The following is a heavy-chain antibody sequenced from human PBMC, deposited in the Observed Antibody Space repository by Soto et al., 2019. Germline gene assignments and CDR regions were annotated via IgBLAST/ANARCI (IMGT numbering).Heavy chain of an antibody. Sequence: GGSLRLSCAASGFTFSNAWMSWVRQAPGKGLEWVGRIKSKTDGGTTDYAAPVKGRFTISRDDSKNTLYLQMNSLKTEDTAVYYCTTGPVYSSGWLNYYFDYWGQGTLVTVSS. CDR1: GFTFSNAW. CDR2: IKSKTDGGTT. D-gene: IGHD6-19*01. CDR3: TTGPVYSSGWLNYYFDY. J-gene: IGHJ4*02. V-gene: IGHV3-15*01.